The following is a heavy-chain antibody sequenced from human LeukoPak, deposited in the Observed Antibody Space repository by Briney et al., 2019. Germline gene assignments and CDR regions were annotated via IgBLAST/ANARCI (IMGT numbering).Heavy chain of an antibody. CDR3: AIDLGDGYSWGPFDY. CDR1: GGSISSYS. D-gene: IGHD5-24*01. Sequence: PSETLSLTCTVSGGSISSYSWSWIRQPAGKGLEWIGRVYTSGRTNYNPSLKSRVTMSVDTSKNQSSLKLTSVTAADTAVYYCAIDLGDGYSWGPFDYWAREPWSPSPQ. J-gene: IGHJ4*02. CDR2: VYTSGRT. V-gene: IGHV4-4*07.